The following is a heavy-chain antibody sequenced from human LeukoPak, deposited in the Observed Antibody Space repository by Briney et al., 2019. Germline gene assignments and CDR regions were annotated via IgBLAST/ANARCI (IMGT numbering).Heavy chain of an antibody. CDR3: AKDLAVLLWQGDAFDI. CDR2: IKQEGSEK. D-gene: IGHD3-10*01. V-gene: IGHV3-7*01. Sequence: PGGSLRLSCAASGFTLSSYWMSWVRQAPGKGLEWVGNIKQEGSEKYYADCVKGRFTISRDNSKNTLYLQMNSLRAEATAVYYCAKDLAVLLWQGDAFDIWGQGTMVTVSS. J-gene: IGHJ3*02. CDR1: GFTLSSYW.